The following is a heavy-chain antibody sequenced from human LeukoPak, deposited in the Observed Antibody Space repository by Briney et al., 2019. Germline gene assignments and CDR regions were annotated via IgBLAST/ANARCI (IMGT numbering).Heavy chain of an antibody. CDR2: ISGYNGNT. CDR1: GYTFTSYG. CDR3: ARSYDTYDAFDI. V-gene: IGHV1-18*01. J-gene: IGHJ3*02. Sequence: ASVKVSCKASGYTFTSYGISWVRQAPGQGLEWMGWISGYNGNTNYAQKLQGRVTMTTDTSTSTAYMDLRSLRSDDTAVYYCARSYDTYDAFDIWGQGTMVTVSS. D-gene: IGHD3-22*01.